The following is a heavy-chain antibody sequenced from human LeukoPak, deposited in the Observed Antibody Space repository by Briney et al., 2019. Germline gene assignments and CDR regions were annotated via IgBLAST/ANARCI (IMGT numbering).Heavy chain of an antibody. CDR1: GFTFSSYA. CDR2: ISGSGGST. D-gene: IGHD3-22*01. Sequence: PGGSLRLSCAASGFTFSSYAMSWVREAPGKGLEWVSAISGSGGSTYYADSVKGRFTISRDNSKNTLYVQMNSLRAEDTAVYYCAKGNYYDSSGYNYFDYWGQGTLVTVSS. CDR3: AKGNYYDSSGYNYFDY. J-gene: IGHJ4*02. V-gene: IGHV3-23*01.